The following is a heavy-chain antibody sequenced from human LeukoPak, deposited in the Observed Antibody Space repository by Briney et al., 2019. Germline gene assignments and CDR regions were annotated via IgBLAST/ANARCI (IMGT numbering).Heavy chain of an antibody. Sequence: ASVKLSCKASGSTFTGHYIHWVRQAPGQGLEWMGWINPNSGGTNYEQKFQGWVIMTRDTSISTAYMELSSLRYDDTAVYYCARHMTTANNWFDPWGQGTLVTVSS. CDR3: ARHMTTANNWFDP. J-gene: IGHJ5*02. CDR2: INPNSGGT. D-gene: IGHD4-17*01. CDR1: GSTFTGHY. V-gene: IGHV1-2*04.